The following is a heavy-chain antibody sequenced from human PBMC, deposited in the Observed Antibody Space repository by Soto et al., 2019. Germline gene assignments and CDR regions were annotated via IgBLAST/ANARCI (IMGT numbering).Heavy chain of an antibody. CDR3: ARDYGGSSTTRDFLGV. D-gene: IGHD2-2*01. CDR1: GFTFSDYE. CDR2: ISGTGSSI. V-gene: IGHV3-48*03. J-gene: IGHJ6*01. Sequence: EVQLVESGGGLVQPGGSLRLSCAGSGFTFSDYEMNWVRQAPGKGLEWVSYISGTGSSIYYEDSVKGRFTISRDNAKNSLFLQMSSLRAEDTAVYYCARDYGGSSTTRDFLGVWGQGTTVTVSS.